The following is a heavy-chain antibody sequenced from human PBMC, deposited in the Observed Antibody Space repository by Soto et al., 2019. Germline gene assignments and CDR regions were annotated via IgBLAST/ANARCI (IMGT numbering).Heavy chain of an antibody. V-gene: IGHV3-48*01. CDR1: GFTFSSYS. D-gene: IGHD3-10*01. CDR2: ISSSSSTI. Sequence: PGGSLRLSCAASGFTFSSYSMNWVRQAPGKGLEWVSYISSSSSTIYYADSVKGRFTISRDNAKNSLYLQMNSLRAEDTAVYYCARFRGTHYWGQGTLVTVSS. CDR3: ARFRGTHY. J-gene: IGHJ4*02.